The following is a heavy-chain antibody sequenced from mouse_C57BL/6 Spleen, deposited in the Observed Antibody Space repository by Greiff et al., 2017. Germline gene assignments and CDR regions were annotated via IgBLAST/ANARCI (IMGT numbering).Heavy chain of an antibody. CDR3: ARSMGYPHYFDY. CDR1: GYTFTDYY. Sequence: VQLQQSGAELVRPGASVKLSCKASGYTFTDYYINWVKQRPGQGLEWIARIYPGSGNTYYNEKFKGKATLTAEKSSSTAYMQLSSLTSEDSAVYFCARSMGYPHYFDYWGQGTTLTVSS. CDR2: IYPGSGNT. V-gene: IGHV1-76*01. D-gene: IGHD3-1*01. J-gene: IGHJ2*01.